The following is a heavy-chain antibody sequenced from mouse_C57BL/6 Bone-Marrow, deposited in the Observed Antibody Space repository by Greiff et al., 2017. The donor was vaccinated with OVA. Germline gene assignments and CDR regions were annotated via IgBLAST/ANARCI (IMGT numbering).Heavy chain of an antibody. CDR3: ASGYSNYGYFFAY. CDR2: IWGVGST. V-gene: IGHV2-6*01. D-gene: IGHD2-5*01. Sequence: VQLQQSGPGLVAPSQSLSITCTVSGFSLTSYGVDWVRQSPGKGLEWLGVIWGVGSTNYNSALKSRLSISKDNSKSQVFLKMNSLQTDDTAMYYCASGYSNYGYFFAYWGQGTLVTVSA. CDR1: GFSLTSYG. J-gene: IGHJ3*01.